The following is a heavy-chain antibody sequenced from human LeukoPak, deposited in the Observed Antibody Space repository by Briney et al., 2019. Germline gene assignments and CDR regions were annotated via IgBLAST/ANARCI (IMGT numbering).Heavy chain of an antibody. J-gene: IGHJ6*02. CDR2: IYYSGST. CDR3: ARWYRLWFAERGYGMDV. D-gene: IGHD3-10*01. V-gene: IGHV4-39*07. CDR1: GGSISSSSYY. Sequence: SETLSLTCTVFGGSISSSSYYWGWIRQPPGKGLEWIGSIYYSGSTYYNPSLKSRVTISVDTSKNQFSLKLSSVTAADTAVYYCARWYRLWFAERGYGMDVWGQGTTVTVSS.